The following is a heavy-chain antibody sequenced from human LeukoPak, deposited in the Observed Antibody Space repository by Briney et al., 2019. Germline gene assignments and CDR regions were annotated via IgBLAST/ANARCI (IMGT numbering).Heavy chain of an antibody. V-gene: IGHV3-7*01. CDR3: ARVRVRGVIGYFDY. J-gene: IGHJ4*02. CDR1: GFTFSSYW. Sequence: PGGSLRLSCAASGFTFSSYWMSWVRQAPGKGLEWVANIKQDGSEKYYVDSVKGRFTISRDNAKNSLYLQMNSLRAEDTAVYYCARVRVRGVIGYFDYWGQGTLVTVSP. CDR2: IKQDGSEK. D-gene: IGHD3-10*01.